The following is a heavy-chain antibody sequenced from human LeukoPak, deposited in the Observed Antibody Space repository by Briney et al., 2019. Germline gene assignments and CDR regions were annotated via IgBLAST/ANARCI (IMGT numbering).Heavy chain of an antibody. CDR2: IYYSGST. J-gene: IGHJ4*02. CDR1: GRSISSSSYY. Sequence: SDTLSLTCTVSGRSISSSSYYSGWIRQPPGKGLQWIGSIYYSGSTYYNPSLKSRVTISVDTSKNQFSLKLSSGTAADTAVYYCARGPSVAGTDYWGQGTLVTVSS. D-gene: IGHD6-19*01. CDR3: ARGPSVAGTDY. V-gene: IGHV4-39*01.